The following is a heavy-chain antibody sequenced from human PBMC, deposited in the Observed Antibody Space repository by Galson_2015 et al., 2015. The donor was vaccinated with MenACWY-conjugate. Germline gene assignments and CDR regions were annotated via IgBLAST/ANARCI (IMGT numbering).Heavy chain of an antibody. CDR1: GFTFSKCV. D-gene: IGHD3-22*01. CDR3: AKGANYYDSSGKRYDGFEI. Sequence: SLRLSCAASGFTFSKCVMSWVRQAPGKGLEWVSGISGSGGDIDYADSVKGRFTISRDNSKNTVYLQMNSLRAEDTAVYHCAKGANYYDSSGKRYDGFEIWGQRTMVTVSS. CDR2: ISGSGGDI. V-gene: IGHV3-23*01. J-gene: IGHJ3*02.